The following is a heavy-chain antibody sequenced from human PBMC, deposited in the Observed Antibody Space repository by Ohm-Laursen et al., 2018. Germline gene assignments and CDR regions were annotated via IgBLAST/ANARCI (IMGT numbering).Heavy chain of an antibody. J-gene: IGHJ4*02. V-gene: IGHV3-74*01. Sequence: SLRLSCAASGFTFSTYPMHWVRQGPGKGVVWVSRADSGGSATSYADSVKGRFTISRDNAKNTLYLQMNSLRAEDTAVYYCARMGYSRAYDYWGQGTLVIVSS. D-gene: IGHD5-18*01. CDR1: GFTFSTYP. CDR3: ARMGYSRAYDY. CDR2: ADSGGSAT.